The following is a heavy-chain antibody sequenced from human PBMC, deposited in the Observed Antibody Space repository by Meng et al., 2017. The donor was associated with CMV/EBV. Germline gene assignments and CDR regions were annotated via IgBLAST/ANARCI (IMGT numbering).Heavy chain of an antibody. CDR1: GGTFSTFA. V-gene: IGHV1-69*12. D-gene: IGHD1-26*01. CDR3: ARGGDSWYSDY. Sequence: QVPLVQSAAEVEKPVSPVKVSCHTSGGTFSTFAISWVRQVRGEGLEWMGGIIHVFETANYEERFQDRVTITADDSTTTAYMELSSLRADDTALYFCARGGDSWYSDYWGQGTLVTVSS. CDR2: IIHVFETA. J-gene: IGHJ4*02.